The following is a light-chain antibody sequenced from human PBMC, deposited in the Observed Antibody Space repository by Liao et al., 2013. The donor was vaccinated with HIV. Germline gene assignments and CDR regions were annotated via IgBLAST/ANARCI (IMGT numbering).Light chain of an antibody. V-gene: IGLV3-21*01. J-gene: IGLJ2*01. Sequence: SYELTQPPSVSVAPGMTARITCGGNSIGSKSVHWYQQKPGLAPVLLIYQDSKRPSGIPERFSGSTSGNTVTLTISGTQAMDEADYYCQAWDSITAVFGGGTKLTVL. CDR2: QDS. CDR3: QAWDSITAV. CDR1: SIGSKS.